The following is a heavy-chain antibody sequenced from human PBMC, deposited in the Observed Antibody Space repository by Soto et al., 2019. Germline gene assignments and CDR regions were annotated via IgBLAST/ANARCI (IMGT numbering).Heavy chain of an antibody. CDR1: GYTFTDDY. D-gene: IGHD1-26*01. CDR2: INPNSGAT. V-gene: IGHV1-2*02. J-gene: IGHJ4*02. Sequence: QLVQSGAEVKKPGASVKVSCKTSGYTFTDDYLHWVRQVPGQGLEWMGWINPNSGATNYAQKFQGRVTMTSDTSFSTGYMELSRLKSDDTAVYYCARDRGDRGRGRYRFDYWGQGTLLTVSS. CDR3: ARDRGDRGRGRYRFDY.